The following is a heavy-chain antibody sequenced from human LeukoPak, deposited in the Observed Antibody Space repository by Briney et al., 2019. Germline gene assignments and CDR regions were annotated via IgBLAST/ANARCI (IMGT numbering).Heavy chain of an antibody. CDR3: ARGLNGIQLWFRFDY. CDR1: GGSFSGNY. Sequence: SETLSLTCAVYGGSFSGNYWSWISQPPGKGLEWIGEINHSGSTNYNPSLKSRVTISVDTSKNQFSLKLSSVTAADTAVYYCARGLNGIQLWFRFDYWGQGTLVTVCS. J-gene: IGHJ4*02. V-gene: IGHV4-34*01. D-gene: IGHD5-18*01. CDR2: INHSGST.